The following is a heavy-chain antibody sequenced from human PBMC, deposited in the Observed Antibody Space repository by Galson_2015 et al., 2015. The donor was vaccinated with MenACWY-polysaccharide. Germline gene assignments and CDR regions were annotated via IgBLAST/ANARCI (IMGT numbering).Heavy chain of an antibody. D-gene: IGHD2-2*01. CDR1: GFTFDSYS. V-gene: IGHV3-9*01. Sequence: SLRLSCAASGFTFDSYSMHWVRQAPGRGLEWVSGISWDGGSTGYADSVKGRFTISRDNAKNSLYLQMNSLRAEDTAVYYCAKSVVPGAMYGDPTDFYCGMDAWGQGTPVTVSS. CDR2: ISWDGGST. CDR3: AKSVVPGAMYGDPTDFYCGMDA. J-gene: IGHJ6*02.